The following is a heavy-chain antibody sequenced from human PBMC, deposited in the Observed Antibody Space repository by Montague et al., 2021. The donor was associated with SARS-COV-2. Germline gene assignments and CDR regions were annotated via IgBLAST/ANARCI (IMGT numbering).Heavy chain of an antibody. J-gene: IGHJ4*02. CDR3: ARAPYYGPGKPYQFDY. Sequence: ETLSLTCTVSGYSINSNYYWGWIRQPPGKGLEWIGCSYHSGTTHYHPSLKSRATISLDTSNNHFSLKVTSVTAADTAVYYCARAPYYGPGKPYQFDYWGRGTLVTVSS. V-gene: IGHV4-38-2*02. D-gene: IGHD3-10*01. CDR2: SYHSGTT. CDR1: GYSINSNYY.